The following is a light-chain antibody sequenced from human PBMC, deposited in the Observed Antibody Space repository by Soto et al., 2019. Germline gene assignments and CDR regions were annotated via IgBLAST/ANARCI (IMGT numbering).Light chain of an antibody. CDR3: QHYNSYSEA. Sequence: DIPMTHSPSTLSASGGARVTIXFRASQTISSWLAWYQQKPGKAPKLLIYKASTLKSGVPSRFSGSGSGTEFTLTISSLQPDDFATYYCQHYNSYSEAFGQGTKVDIK. J-gene: IGKJ1*01. CDR1: QTISSW. CDR2: KAS. V-gene: IGKV1-5*03.